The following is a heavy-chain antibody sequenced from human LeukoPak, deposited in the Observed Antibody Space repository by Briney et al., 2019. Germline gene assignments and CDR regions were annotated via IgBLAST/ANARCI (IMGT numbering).Heavy chain of an antibody. Sequence: SQTLSLTCTVSGGSISSGGYYWSWIRQPPGKGLEWIGYIYHSGSTYYNPSLKSRVTISVDRSKNQFSLKLSSVTAADTAVYYCARGVVVPAAIGRARYWFDPWGQGTLVTVSS. CDR1: GGSISSGGYY. CDR2: IYHSGST. CDR3: ARGVVVPAAIGRARYWFDP. V-gene: IGHV4-30-2*01. J-gene: IGHJ5*02. D-gene: IGHD2-2*01.